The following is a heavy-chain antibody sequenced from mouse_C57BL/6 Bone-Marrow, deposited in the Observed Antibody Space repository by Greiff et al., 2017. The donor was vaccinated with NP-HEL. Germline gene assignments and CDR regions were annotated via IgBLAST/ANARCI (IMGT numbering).Heavy chain of an antibody. V-gene: IGHV1-75*01. CDR2: IFPGSGST. J-gene: IGHJ1*03. CDR3: ARSEGTVVAD. CDR1: GYTFTDYY. Sequence: VQLQQSGPELVKPGASVKISCKASGYTFTDYYINWVKQRPGQGLEWIGWIFPGSGSTYYNEKFKGKATLTVDKSSSTAYMLLSGLTSEDSAVYFCARSEGTVVADWGTGTTVTVSS. D-gene: IGHD1-1*01.